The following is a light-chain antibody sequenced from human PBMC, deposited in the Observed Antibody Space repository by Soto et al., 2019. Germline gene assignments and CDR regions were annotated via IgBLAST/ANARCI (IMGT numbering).Light chain of an antibody. CDR1: SNDVGNYNY. CDR2: EVS. Sequence: SVLTQPPSASGSPGQSVTISCTGTSNDVGNYNYVSWYQQHPGKAPKVLISEVSKRPSGVPDRFSDSKSGNMASLTVSGLQAEDEADYYCSSYSGTNNLLIFGGGTKLTVL. CDR3: SSYSGTNNLLI. J-gene: IGLJ2*01. V-gene: IGLV2-8*01.